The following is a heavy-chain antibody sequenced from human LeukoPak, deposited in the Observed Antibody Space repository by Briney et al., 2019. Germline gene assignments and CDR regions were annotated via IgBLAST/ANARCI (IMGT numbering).Heavy chain of an antibody. J-gene: IGHJ5*02. CDR1: GGSISNYY. D-gene: IGHD5-12*01. V-gene: IGHV4-59*01. CDR2: IYHTGST. Sequence: SETLSLTCTVSGGSISNYYWSWIRQPPGKGLEWLGYIYHTGSTSYNPSLKSRVIMAVETSQNQFSLKLFSVTAADTAVYYCAREDSGYDYSPFTPGGQEILVTVSS. CDR3: AREDSGYDYSPFTP.